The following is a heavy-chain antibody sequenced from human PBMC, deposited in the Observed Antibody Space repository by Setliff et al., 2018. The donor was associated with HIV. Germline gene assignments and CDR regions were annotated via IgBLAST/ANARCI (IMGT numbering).Heavy chain of an antibody. D-gene: IGHD3-3*01. J-gene: IGHJ4*02. CDR1: GYSISSGYY. CDR3: ARAPITIFGVIIIPVYFDD. V-gene: IGHV4-38-2*01. CDR2: LYHSGST. Sequence: SETLSLTCAVSGYSISSGYYWGWIRQPPGKGLEWIGSLYHSGSTYYNPSLKSRVTISVDTSNNQFSLKLSSVTAADTAVYYCARAPITIFGVIIIPVYFDDWGQGTLVTVSS.